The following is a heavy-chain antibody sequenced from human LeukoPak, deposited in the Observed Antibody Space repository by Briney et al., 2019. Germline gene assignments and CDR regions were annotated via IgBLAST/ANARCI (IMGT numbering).Heavy chain of an antibody. Sequence: SETLSLTCTVSGASIITSGYYWGWVRQSPGKGLEYVAAMSYTGSTFYNPSLRSRVTLSLGTSRTQFSLRLDSVTAEDTAVYYCARVSTRHLALYQHYFDLWGQGSLVTVSS. J-gene: IGHJ4*02. CDR1: GASIITSGYY. D-gene: IGHD5/OR15-5a*01. CDR3: ARVSTRHLALYQHYFDL. CDR2: MSYTGST. V-gene: IGHV4-39*01.